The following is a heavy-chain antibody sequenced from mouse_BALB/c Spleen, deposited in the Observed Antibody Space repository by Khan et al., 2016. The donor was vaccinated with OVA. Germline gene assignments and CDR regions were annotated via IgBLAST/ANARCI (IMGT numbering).Heavy chain of an antibody. CDR1: GYTFTTAG. Sequence: QIQLVQSGPELKKPGETVRISCKASGYTFTTAGMQWVQKMPGKGLKWIGWINTHSGVPKYAEDFKGRFAFSLETSASTAYLQITNLKNEDTATXCWARGGAAYYRNDGSAMEYWGQGTSVTVSS. J-gene: IGHJ4*01. D-gene: IGHD2-14*01. V-gene: IGHV9-4*02. CDR3: ARGGAAYYRNDGSAMEY. CDR2: INTHSGVP.